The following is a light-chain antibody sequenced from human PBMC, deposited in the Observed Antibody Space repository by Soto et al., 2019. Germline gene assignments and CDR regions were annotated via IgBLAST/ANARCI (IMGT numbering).Light chain of an antibody. V-gene: IGKV3-15*01. CDR1: QSVTTY. CDR2: GAS. Sequence: EIVLTQSPATLSFSPGGRSTLSCRSSQSVTTYLAWYQQKPGQAPRLLIYGASTRATGIPARFSGSGSGTEFTLTISSLQSEDFAVYYCHQYNNWPPWTFGQGTKVDIK. CDR3: HQYNNWPPWT. J-gene: IGKJ1*01.